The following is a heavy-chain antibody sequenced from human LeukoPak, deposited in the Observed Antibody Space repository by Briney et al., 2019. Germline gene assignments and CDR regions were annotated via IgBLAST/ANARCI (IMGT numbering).Heavy chain of an antibody. Sequence: GGSLRLSCAASEFTFSTYAMNWVRQAPGKGLEWVSTIHPSGINTHHADSVKGRFTISRDNSKNTLYLQMNSLRVEDTAIYYCARDPSTLLPTDDSWGQGTLVAISS. V-gene: IGHV3-23*05. CDR2: IHPSGINT. J-gene: IGHJ4*02. CDR3: ARDPSTLLPTDDS. CDR1: EFTFSTYA. D-gene: IGHD2-2*01.